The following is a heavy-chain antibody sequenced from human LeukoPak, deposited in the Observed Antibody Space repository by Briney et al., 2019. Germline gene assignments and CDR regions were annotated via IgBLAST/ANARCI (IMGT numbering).Heavy chain of an antibody. J-gene: IGHJ4*02. CDR2: INPNSGGT. Sequence: ASVKVSCKASGYTFIAYYMQWVRQAPGQGLEWMGWINPNSGGTNYAQEFQGRVTMTRDTSISTAYMELSRLRSDDTAVYYCARGFCSGGDCYQRTNFDYWGQGTLVTVSS. V-gene: IGHV1-2*02. D-gene: IGHD2-15*01. CDR3: ARGFCSGGDCYQRTNFDY. CDR1: GYTFIAYY.